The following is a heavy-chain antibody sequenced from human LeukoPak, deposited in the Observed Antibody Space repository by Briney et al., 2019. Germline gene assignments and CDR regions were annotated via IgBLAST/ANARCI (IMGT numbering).Heavy chain of an antibody. J-gene: IGHJ6*02. V-gene: IGHV4-59*08. Sequence: SETLSLTCTVSGGSISSYYWSWIRQPPGKGLEWIGYIYYSGSTNYNPSLKSRVTISVDTSKNQFSLKLSSVTAADMAVYYCTRHIWFLEWLRGGGDYYGMDVWGQGTTVTVSS. CDR2: IYYSGST. CDR3: TRHIWFLEWLRGGGDYYGMDV. D-gene: IGHD3-3*01. CDR1: GGSISSYY.